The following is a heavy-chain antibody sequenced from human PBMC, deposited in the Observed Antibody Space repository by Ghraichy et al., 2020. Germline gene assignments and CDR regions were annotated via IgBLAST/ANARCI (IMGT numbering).Heavy chain of an antibody. CDR3: AKGGYSSSWSYFHH. V-gene: IGHV3-23*01. D-gene: IGHD6-13*01. CDR2: ITAGGGST. Sequence: WGSLRLSCAASGFTFSSCAMSWVRQAPGKGLEWVALITAGGGSTYYADSVKGRFTISRDNSKNTLYLQMNSLRVEDTAVYYCAKGGYSSSWSYFHHWGQGTLVTVSS. CDR1: GFTFSSCA. J-gene: IGHJ1*01.